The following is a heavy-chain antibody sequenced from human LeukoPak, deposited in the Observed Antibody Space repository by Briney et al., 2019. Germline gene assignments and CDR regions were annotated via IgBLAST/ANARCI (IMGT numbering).Heavy chain of an antibody. V-gene: IGHV4-59*01. D-gene: IGHD3-10*01. Sequence: SETLSLTCTVSGGSISNYYWSWIRQPPGKGLEWIGYIYYSGSTNYNPSLRSRVTISVDTSKNQFSLKLSSVTAADTAVYYCARSHGSGSYFNLNDYWGQGNLVTVSS. CDR1: GGSISNYY. J-gene: IGHJ4*02. CDR3: ARSHGSGSYFNLNDY. CDR2: IYYSGST.